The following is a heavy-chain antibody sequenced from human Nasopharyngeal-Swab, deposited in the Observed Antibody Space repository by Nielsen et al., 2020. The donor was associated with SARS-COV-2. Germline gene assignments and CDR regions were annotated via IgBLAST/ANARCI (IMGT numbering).Heavy chain of an antibody. CDR3: ARDGSSSYDY. D-gene: IGHD6-13*01. CDR1: GFTYSSYG. V-gene: IGHV3-33*01. CDR2: IWYDGSNK. Sequence: GRPLSLSWAASGFTYSSYGMHWVRQAPGKGLEWVAVIWYDGSNKYYADSVKGRFTISRDNSKNTLYLQMNSLRAEDTAVYYCARDGSSSYDYWGQGTLVTVSS. J-gene: IGHJ4*02.